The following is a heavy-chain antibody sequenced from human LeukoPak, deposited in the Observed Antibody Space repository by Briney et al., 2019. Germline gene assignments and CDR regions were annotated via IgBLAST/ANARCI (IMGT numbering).Heavy chain of an antibody. V-gene: IGHV1-46*01. CDR3: AREDVVLVDAVRYYYYGMDV. Sequence: ASVKVSCKASGYNFISYYMHWVRQAPGQGLEWMGIINPSGGSTSYAQKFQDRVTMTKDTSTSTVYMELSSLKSEDTAVYYCAREDVVLVDAVRYYYYGMDVWGQGTTVTVSS. D-gene: IGHD2-8*01. CDR1: GYNFISYY. J-gene: IGHJ6*02. CDR2: INPSGGST.